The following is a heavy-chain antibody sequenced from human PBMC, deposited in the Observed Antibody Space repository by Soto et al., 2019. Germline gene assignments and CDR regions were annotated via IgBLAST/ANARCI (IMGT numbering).Heavy chain of an antibody. J-gene: IGHJ6*02. CDR2: TSYDGSNN. Sequence: QVQLVESGGGVVQPGGSLRLSCAASGFTFRSYAMHWVRQAPGKGLEWVAVTSYDGSNNYYADSVRGRFTISRDNSKNMLYLKMDSLRVDDTALYYCAKDQGDDVWSGYFYGMDVWGQGTRVTVSS. CDR1: GFTFRSYA. V-gene: IGHV3-30*18. CDR3: AKDQGDDVWSGYFYGMDV. D-gene: IGHD3-3*01.